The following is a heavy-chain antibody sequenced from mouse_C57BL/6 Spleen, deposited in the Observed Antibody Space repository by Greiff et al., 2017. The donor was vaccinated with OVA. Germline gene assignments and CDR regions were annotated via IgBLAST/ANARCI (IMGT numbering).Heavy chain of an antibody. CDR3: TRGGVPHYFDY. D-gene: IGHD2-14*01. V-gene: IGHV1-15*01. CDR2: IDPETGGT. CDR1: GYTFTDYE. Sequence: QVHVKQSGAELVRPGASVTLSCKASGYTFTDYEMHWVKQTPVHGLEWIGAIDPETGGTAYNQKFKGKAILTADKSSSTAYMELRSLTSEDSAVYYYTRGGVPHYFDYWGQGTTLTVSS. J-gene: IGHJ2*01.